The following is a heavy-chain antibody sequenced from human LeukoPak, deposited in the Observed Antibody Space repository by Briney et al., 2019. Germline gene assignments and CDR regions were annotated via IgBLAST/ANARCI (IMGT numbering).Heavy chain of an antibody. CDR2: FDPEDGET. V-gene: IGHV1-24*01. J-gene: IGHJ4*02. Sequence: EASVKVSCKVSGYTLTELSMHWVRQAPGKGLEWMGGFDPEDGETIYAQKFQGRVTMTEDTSTDTAYMELSSLRSEDTAVYYCATGFGVPAATFDYWGQGTLVTVSS. CDR1: GYTLTELS. CDR3: ATGFGVPAATFDY. D-gene: IGHD2-2*01.